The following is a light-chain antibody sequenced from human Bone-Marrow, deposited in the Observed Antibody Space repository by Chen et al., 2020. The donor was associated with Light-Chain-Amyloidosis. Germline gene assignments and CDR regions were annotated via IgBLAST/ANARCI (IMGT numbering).Light chain of an antibody. CDR3: QQYGTSPLT. V-gene: IGKV3-20*01. Sequence: VLTQSPGTLSLSPGEGANLSCRASQTISSNYLTWYQPKFGQAPRLLIYGSSSRATGIPDRFTGSGSGTDFTLTINRLEPEEFAMYYCQQYGTSPLTFGGGTKVEIK. CDR1: QTISSNY. J-gene: IGKJ4*01. CDR2: GSS.